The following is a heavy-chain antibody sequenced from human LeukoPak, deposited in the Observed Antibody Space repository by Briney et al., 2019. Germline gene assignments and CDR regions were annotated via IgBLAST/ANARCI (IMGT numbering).Heavy chain of an antibody. Sequence: GSLRLSCAVSGFTFSSYSMKWVRQAQGKGLEWVSYISSSINTIYYADSVKGRFTISRDNAKNSLYLQMNSLRADDTAVYYCATLPRSPSTSSAYWGQGTLVTVSS. CDR3: ATLPRSPSTSSAY. D-gene: IGHD6-6*01. CDR1: GFTFSSYS. V-gene: IGHV3-48*01. J-gene: IGHJ4*02. CDR2: ISSSINTI.